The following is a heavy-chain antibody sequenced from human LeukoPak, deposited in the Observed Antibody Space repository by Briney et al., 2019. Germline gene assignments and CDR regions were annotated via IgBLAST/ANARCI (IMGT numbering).Heavy chain of an antibody. D-gene: IGHD3-10*01. CDR2: ISAYNGNT. V-gene: IGHV1-18*04. CDR3: ARDTLLWFGEQPDY. CDR1: GYTFTSYG. J-gene: IGHJ4*02. Sequence: ASVKVSCKASGYTFTSYGISWVRQPPGQGLEWMGWISAYNGNTNYAQKLQGRVTMTTDTSTSTAYMELRSLRSDDTAVYYCARDTLLWFGEQPDYWGQGTLVTVSS.